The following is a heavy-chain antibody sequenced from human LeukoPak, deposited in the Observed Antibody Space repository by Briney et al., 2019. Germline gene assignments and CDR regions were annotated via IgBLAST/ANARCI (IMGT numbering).Heavy chain of an antibody. CDR1: GYTFSSYS. D-gene: IGHD3-16*01. J-gene: IGHJ4*02. V-gene: IGHV3-21*01. Sequence: GGSLRLSCAASGYTFSSYSMNWVRQAPGKGLEWVSSISSSSSYIYYADSVKGRFTISRDNAKNSLYLQMNSLRAEDTAVYYCARVKGGNFDYWGQGTLVTVSS. CDR2: ISSSSSYI. CDR3: ARVKGGNFDY.